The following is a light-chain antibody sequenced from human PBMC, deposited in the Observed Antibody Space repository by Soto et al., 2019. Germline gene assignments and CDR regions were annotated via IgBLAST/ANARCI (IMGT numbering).Light chain of an antibody. CDR1: SSNIGSDY. Sequence: QSVLTQPPSVSAAPGQQVTISCSRSSSNIGSDYVSWYQQLPVTAPKLLIYDNNKRAAGIPDRFSGSESGTSATLGITGLQTGDEADYYCGRWDSRLSTYVFGTGTKVTVL. V-gene: IGLV1-51*01. J-gene: IGLJ1*01. CDR2: DNN. CDR3: GRWDSRLSTYV.